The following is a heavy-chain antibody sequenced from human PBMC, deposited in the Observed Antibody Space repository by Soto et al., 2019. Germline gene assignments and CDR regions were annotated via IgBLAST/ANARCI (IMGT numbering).Heavy chain of an antibody. CDR3: TTHEEGAPWAGGFDS. D-gene: IGHD1-26*01. CDR2: IRPGGDST. CDR1: GFRFRTRA. V-gene: IGHV3-23*01. J-gene: IGHJ5*01. Sequence: GGSLRLSCAASGFRFRTRAMGWVRQAPGKGLEWVASIRPGGDSTYYADSVKGRFAVSRDNSNVTLYLQMDSLRVEDTAIYYCTTHEEGAPWAGGFDSWGQGTLVTVSS.